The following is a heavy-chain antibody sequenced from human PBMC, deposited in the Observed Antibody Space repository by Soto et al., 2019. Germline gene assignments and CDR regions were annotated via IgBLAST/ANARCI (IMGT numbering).Heavy chain of an antibody. J-gene: IGHJ6*03. CDR3: AREAEIAVDGTYYYYYMDV. Sequence: VQLVQSGAEVKKPGSSVKVSCKASGGTFSSYTISWVRQAPGQGLEWMGRIIPILGIANYAQKFQGRVTITADKSTSTAYMGLSSLRSEDTAVYYCAREAEIAVDGTYYYYYMDVWGKGTTVTVSS. CDR2: IIPILGIA. CDR1: GGTFSSYT. V-gene: IGHV1-69*02. D-gene: IGHD6-19*01.